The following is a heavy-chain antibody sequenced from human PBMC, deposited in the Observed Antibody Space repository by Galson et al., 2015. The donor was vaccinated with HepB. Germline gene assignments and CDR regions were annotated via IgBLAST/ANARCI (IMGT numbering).Heavy chain of an antibody. D-gene: IGHD2/OR15-2a*01. CDR1: GFTFSNYP. Sequence: SLRLSCAASGFTFSNYPMTWVRQAPGKGLEWVSTVATNNAATYYAQSVKGRCTISRDNSKNMVYLQLNSLRAEDTAVYYCAKGHLLGAAYTQYFDSWGQGTLVTGSS. V-gene: IGHV3-23*01. CDR2: VATNNAAT. CDR3: AKGHLLGAAYTQYFDS. J-gene: IGHJ4*02.